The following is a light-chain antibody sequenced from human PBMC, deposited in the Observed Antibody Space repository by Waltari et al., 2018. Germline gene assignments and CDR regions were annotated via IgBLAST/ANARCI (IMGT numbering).Light chain of an antibody. CDR3: QQYNSYSWT. V-gene: IGKV1-5*03. J-gene: IGKJ1*01. CDR2: KAS. CDR1: QSISSR. Sequence: DIQMTQSPSTLPASVRDRVTITCRASQSISSRLAWYQQKPGKAPKLLIYKASSLESGVPSRFSGSGSGTEFTLTISSLQPDDFATYYCQQYNSYSWTFGQGTKVEIK.